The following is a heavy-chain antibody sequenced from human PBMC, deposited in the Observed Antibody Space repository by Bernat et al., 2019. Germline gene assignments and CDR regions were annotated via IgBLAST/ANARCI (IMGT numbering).Heavy chain of an antibody. D-gene: IGHD2-2*01. CDR1: GGSFSGYY. V-gene: IGHV4-34*01. CDR2: INHSGST. Sequence: QVQLQQWGAGLLKPSETLSLTCAVYGGSFSGYYWSWIRQPPGKGLEWIGEINHSGSTNYNPSLKSRVTISVDTSKNQFSLKLRSVTAADTAVYYCAGAQDLPAAMRGGGPIGYWGQGTLVTVSS. J-gene: IGHJ4*02. CDR3: AGAQDLPAAMRGGGPIGY.